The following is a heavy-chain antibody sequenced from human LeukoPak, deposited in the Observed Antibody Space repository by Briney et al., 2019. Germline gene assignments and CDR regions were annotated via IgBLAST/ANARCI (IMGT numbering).Heavy chain of an antibody. Sequence: PGRSLRLSCAASGFTLTSHWMNWVRQAPGQWLEWVAKIKEDGSEKYYVDSVTGRFTISRDNAKNSLYLRMNSLRADDTAVYYCARDLGTYCSSTSCYGFDYWGQGTLVAVSS. D-gene: IGHD2-2*01. V-gene: IGHV3-7*01. CDR1: GFTLTSHW. J-gene: IGHJ4*02. CDR3: ARDLGTYCSSTSCYGFDY. CDR2: IKEDGSEK.